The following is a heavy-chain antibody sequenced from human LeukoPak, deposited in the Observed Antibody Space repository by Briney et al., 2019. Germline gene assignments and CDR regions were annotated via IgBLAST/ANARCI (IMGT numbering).Heavy chain of an antibody. D-gene: IGHD2-2*01. Sequence: SETLSLTCTVSGGSISSYYWSWIRQPPGKGLEWIGYIYYSGSTYYNPSLKSRVTISVDTSKNQFSLKLSSVTAADTAVYYCARGYCSSTSCYPGGYWGQGTLVTVPS. CDR1: GGSISSYY. CDR2: IYYSGST. J-gene: IGHJ4*02. V-gene: IGHV4-59*12. CDR3: ARGYCSSTSCYPGGY.